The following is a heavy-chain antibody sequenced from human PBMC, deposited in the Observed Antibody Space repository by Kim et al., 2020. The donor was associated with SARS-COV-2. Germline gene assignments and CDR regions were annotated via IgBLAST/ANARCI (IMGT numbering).Heavy chain of an antibody. D-gene: IGHD1-26*01. Sequence: GGSLRLSCAASGFTFSGSTIHWVRQTSGRGLEWVGRIRTQSNGYATSYATSVTGRFTLSRDDSKNTAYPQMTSLKSEDTALYYCTTLGPDFWGQGTLVTVSS. CDR1: GFTFSGST. V-gene: IGHV3-73*01. CDR2: IRTQSNGYAT. J-gene: IGHJ4*02. CDR3: TTLGPDF.